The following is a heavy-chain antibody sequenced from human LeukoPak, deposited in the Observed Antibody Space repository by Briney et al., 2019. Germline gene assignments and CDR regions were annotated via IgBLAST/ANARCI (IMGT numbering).Heavy chain of an antibody. CDR1: GDSVSNNTTA. Sequence: SQTLSLTCAISGDSVSNNTTAWNWIRQSPSRGLEWLGRTYYRSKWYNEYVVSVGSRIAINPDTSKNQFSLHLNSVTPEDTAVYYCARGYSLNYWGQGTQVTVSS. V-gene: IGHV6-1*01. J-gene: IGHJ4*02. D-gene: IGHD1-26*01. CDR3: ARGYSLNY. CDR2: TYYRSKWYN.